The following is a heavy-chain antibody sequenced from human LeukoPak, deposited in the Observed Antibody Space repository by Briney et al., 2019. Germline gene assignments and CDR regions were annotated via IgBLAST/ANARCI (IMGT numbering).Heavy chain of an antibody. CDR1: GGTFISYA. J-gene: IGHJ4*02. D-gene: IGHD3-22*01. CDR3: ARDPDDSSGYYLTSSY. Sequence: SVKVSCKASGGTFISYAISWVRQAPGQGLEWMGGIIPIFGTANYAQKFQGRVTITADESTSTAYMELSSLRSEDTAVYYCARDPDDSSGYYLTSSYWGQGTLVTVSS. CDR2: IIPIFGTA. V-gene: IGHV1-69*13.